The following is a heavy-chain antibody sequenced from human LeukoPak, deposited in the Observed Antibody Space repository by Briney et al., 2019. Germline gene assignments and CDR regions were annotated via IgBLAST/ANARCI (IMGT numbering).Heavy chain of an antibody. CDR3: ARGIYFHDTSGYPDH. CDR1: GGSISSGGYY. CDR2: IYYSGST. Sequence: SETLSLTCTVSGGSISSGGYYWSWIRQHPGKGLEWIGYIYYSGSTYYNPSLKSRVTISVDTSKNQFSLKLSSVTAADTAVYYCARGIYFHDTSGYPDHWGQGTLVTVSS. J-gene: IGHJ4*02. V-gene: IGHV4-31*03. D-gene: IGHD3-22*01.